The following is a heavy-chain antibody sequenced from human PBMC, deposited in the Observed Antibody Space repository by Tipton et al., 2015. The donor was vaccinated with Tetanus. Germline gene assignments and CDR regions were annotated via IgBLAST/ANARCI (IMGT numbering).Heavy chain of an antibody. D-gene: IGHD1-7*01. V-gene: IGHV4-31*03. Sequence: TLSLTCTVSGGSISSGGYYWSWIRQHPGKGLEWIGYIYYSGSTYYNPSLKSRVTISVDTSKNQFSLKLSSVTAADTAVYYCARGYNWNYEYYYGMDVWGQGTTVTVSS. CDR2: IYYSGST. J-gene: IGHJ6*02. CDR1: GGSISSGGYY. CDR3: ARGYNWNYEYYYGMDV.